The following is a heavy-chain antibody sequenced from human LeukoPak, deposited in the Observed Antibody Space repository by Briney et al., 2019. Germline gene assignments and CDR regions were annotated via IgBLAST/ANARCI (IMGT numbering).Heavy chain of an antibody. J-gene: IGHJ3*02. CDR2: ISYDGSNK. CDR1: GFTFSSYG. V-gene: IGHV3-30*03. Sequence: PGGSLRLSCAASGFTFSSYGMHWVRQAPGKGLGWVAVISYDGSNKYYADSVKGRFTISRDNSKNTLYLQMNSLRAEDTAVYYCARSKSYYYDSSGFHDAFDIWGQGTMVTVSS. CDR3: ARSKSYYYDSSGFHDAFDI. D-gene: IGHD3-22*01.